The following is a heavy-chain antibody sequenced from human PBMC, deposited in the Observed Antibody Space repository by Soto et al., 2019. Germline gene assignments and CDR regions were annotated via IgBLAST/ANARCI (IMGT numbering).Heavy chain of an antibody. CDR3: ARTTAVPNTLRSRYFFDY. J-gene: IGHJ4*02. V-gene: IGHV4-61*01. Sequence: SETLSLACSVSGGSVSDKTYYWSWIRQPPGKRLEWIGYVYYSGTTNYNPSLKSRVTISVDPSKNRFSLRLSSVTTADTALYYCARTTAVPNTLRSRYFFDYWGQGTLVIVSS. D-gene: IGHD4-17*01. CDR2: VYYSGTT. CDR1: GGSVSDKTYY.